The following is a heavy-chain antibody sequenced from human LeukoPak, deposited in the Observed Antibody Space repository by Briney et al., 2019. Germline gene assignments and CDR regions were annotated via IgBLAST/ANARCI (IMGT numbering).Heavy chain of an antibody. D-gene: IGHD6-13*01. Sequence: GGSLRLSCAASGFTFSSYSMNWVRQAPGKGLEWVSYISSRSATIYYADSVKGRFTISRDNAKNSLYLQMNSLRVEDTAVYYCARDPLSSSSFDLWGQGTLVTVSS. V-gene: IGHV3-48*01. CDR3: ARDPLSSSSFDL. CDR2: ISSRSATI. CDR1: GFTFSSYS. J-gene: IGHJ4*02.